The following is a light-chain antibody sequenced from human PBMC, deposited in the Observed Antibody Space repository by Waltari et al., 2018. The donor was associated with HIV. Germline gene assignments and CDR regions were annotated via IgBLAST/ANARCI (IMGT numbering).Light chain of an antibody. CDR1: SSNIGSNY. CDR2: RSN. V-gene: IGLV1-47*01. Sequence: CSGSSSNIGSNYVYWYQQLPGTALKVLIYRSNQRPSGVPDRFSGSKSGTSASLAISALRSEDETDYYCATWDDSLSGPVFGGGTKLTVL. CDR3: ATWDDSLSGPV. J-gene: IGLJ3*02.